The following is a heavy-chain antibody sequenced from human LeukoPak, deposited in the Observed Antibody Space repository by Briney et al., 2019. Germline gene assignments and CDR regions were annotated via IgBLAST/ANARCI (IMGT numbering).Heavy chain of an antibody. Sequence: GGSLRLSCAASGFTFSSYAMHWVRQAPGKGLEYVSAISSNGGSTYYANSVNGRFTISRDNSKNTLYLQMGSLRAEDMAVYYCARGSGSYYGAFDIWGQGTMVTVSS. V-gene: IGHV3-64*01. D-gene: IGHD1-26*01. J-gene: IGHJ3*02. CDR3: ARGSGSYYGAFDI. CDR1: GFTFSSYA. CDR2: ISSNGGST.